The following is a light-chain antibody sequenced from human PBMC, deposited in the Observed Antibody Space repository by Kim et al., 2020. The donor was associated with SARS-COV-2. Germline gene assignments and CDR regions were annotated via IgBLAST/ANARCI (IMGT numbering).Light chain of an antibody. Sequence: SYELTQPPSVSVSPGQTASITCSGDKLGDKYACWYQQKPGQSPVLVIYKDSKRPSGIPERLSGSNSGNTATLTISGTQAMDEADYYCQAWDSSVVFGGGT. CDR3: QAWDSSVV. V-gene: IGLV3-1*01. CDR2: KDS. CDR1: KLGDKY. J-gene: IGLJ2*01.